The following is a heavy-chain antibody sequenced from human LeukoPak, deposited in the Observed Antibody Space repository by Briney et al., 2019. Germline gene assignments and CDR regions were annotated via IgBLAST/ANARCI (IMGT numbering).Heavy chain of an antibody. D-gene: IGHD6-19*01. CDR1: GYTFTSYG. V-gene: IGHV1-18*01. CDR2: ISAYNGNT. Sequence: ASVRVSCTVSGYTFTSYGISWVRQAPGQGPEWMGWISAYNGNTNYAQKLQGRVTMTRDTSSSTAYMELGSLRSDDTAVYYCARDLSSGWYIPEDSWGQGTLVTVSS. J-gene: IGHJ4*02. CDR3: ARDLSSGWYIPEDS.